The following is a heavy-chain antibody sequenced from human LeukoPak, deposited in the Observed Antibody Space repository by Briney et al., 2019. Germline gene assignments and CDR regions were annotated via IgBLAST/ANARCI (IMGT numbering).Heavy chain of an antibody. D-gene: IGHD4-23*01. CDR3: ARDYGGDAGLDS. V-gene: IGHV3-33*01. CDR2: IWYDASNK. Sequence: GGSLRLSCAASGFTFSSYGMHWVRQAPGKGLEWVAVIWYDASNKYYADSVKGRFTISRDNSKNTLYLQMNSLRAEDTAIYYCARDYGGDAGLDSWGQGTLVTVSS. J-gene: IGHJ4*02. CDR1: GFTFSSYG.